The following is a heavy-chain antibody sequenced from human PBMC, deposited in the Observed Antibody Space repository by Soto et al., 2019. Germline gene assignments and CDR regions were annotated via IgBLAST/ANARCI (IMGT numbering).Heavy chain of an antibody. V-gene: IGHV4-39*07. Sequence: PSETLSLTCTVSGGSISSSSYYWGWIRQPPGKGLEWIGSINHSGSTQYNPSLKSRVTISVDKSKNQFSLNLTSVTAADTAVYFCARDSLHGYYFDDWGQGILVTVSS. CDR1: GGSISSSSYY. CDR3: ARDSLHGYYFDD. J-gene: IGHJ4*02. D-gene: IGHD3-3*01. CDR2: INHSGST.